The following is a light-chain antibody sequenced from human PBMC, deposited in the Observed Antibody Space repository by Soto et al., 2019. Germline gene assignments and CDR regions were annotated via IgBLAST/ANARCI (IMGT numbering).Light chain of an antibody. CDR2: END. Sequence: QSVLTQPPSVSAAPGQKVTISCSGGSSNIGKHYVAWYQQFPGTTPRLLIYENDKRPSGVPDRFSGSKSGTSATLGITGLQTGDEADYYCETWDTSLSAGVFGGGTKVTVL. CDR1: SSNIGKHY. V-gene: IGLV1-51*02. J-gene: IGLJ3*02. CDR3: ETWDTSLSAGV.